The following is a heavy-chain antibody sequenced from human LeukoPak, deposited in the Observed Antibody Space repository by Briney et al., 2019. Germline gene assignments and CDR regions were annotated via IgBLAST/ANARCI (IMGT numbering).Heavy chain of an antibody. Sequence: PSETLSLTCTVSGGSISSYYWSWIRQPPGKGLEWIGYIYYSGSTNYNPSLKSRVTISVDTSKNQFSLKLSSVTAADTAVYYCARDDPSYGSGFDYWGQGTLVTVSS. CDR2: IYYSGST. D-gene: IGHD6-19*01. CDR3: ARDDPSYGSGFDY. V-gene: IGHV4-59*01. CDR1: GGSISSYY. J-gene: IGHJ4*02.